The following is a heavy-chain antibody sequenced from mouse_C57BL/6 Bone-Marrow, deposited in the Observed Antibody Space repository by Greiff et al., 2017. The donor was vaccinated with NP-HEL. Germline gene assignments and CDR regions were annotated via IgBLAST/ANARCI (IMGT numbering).Heavy chain of an antibody. V-gene: IGHV14-4*01. J-gene: IGHJ3*01. CDR1: GFNIKDYY. CDR3: AFYDYAWFAY. Sequence: EVQLQQSGAELVRPGASVKLSCTASGFNIKDYYMHWVKQRPEQGLEWIGWIDPENGDTEYASKFQGKATITADTSSNTAYLQLSSLTSEDTAVYYCAFYDYAWFAYWGQGTLVTVSA. CDR2: IDPENGDT. D-gene: IGHD2-4*01.